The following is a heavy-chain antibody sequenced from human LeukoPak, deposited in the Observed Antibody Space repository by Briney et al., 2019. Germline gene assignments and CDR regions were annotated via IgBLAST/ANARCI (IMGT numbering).Heavy chain of an antibody. Sequence: GGSLRLSCAASGFTFSNYWLTWVRQAPGKGLEWVSYITLSGTSIYYADSVKGRFTISRDNSKNTPYLQMNSLRAEDTAVYYCAKDPDCTSGVCYTFFDYWGQGTLVTVSS. CDR2: ITLSGTSI. V-gene: IGHV3-23*01. D-gene: IGHD2-8*01. J-gene: IGHJ4*02. CDR1: GFTFSNYW. CDR3: AKDPDCTSGVCYTFFDY.